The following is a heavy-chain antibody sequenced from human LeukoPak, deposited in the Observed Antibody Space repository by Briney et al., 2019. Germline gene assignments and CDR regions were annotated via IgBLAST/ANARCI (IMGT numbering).Heavy chain of an antibody. CDR1: GGSFSGYY. CDR3: ARGRGFFDY. Sequence: SETLSLTCAVYGGSFSGYYWSWIRQPPGKGLEWIGEINHSGSTNYNPSLKSRVTISVDTSKNQFLLKLSSVTAADTAVYYCARGRGFFDYWGQGTLVTVSS. D-gene: IGHD3-10*01. V-gene: IGHV4-34*01. CDR2: INHSGST. J-gene: IGHJ4*02.